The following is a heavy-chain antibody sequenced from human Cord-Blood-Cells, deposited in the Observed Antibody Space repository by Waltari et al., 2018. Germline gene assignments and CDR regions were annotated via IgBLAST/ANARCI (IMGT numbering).Heavy chain of an antibody. D-gene: IGHD3-3*01. CDR2: IYHSGST. CDR3: ARDSHSYYDFWSGYYDAFDI. Sequence: QVQLQESGPGLVKPSETLSLTCAVSGYSISSGYYWGWIRQPPGQGLEWIGSIYHSGSTYYNPSLKSRVTISVDTSKNQFSLKLSSVTAADTAVYYCARDSHSYYDFWSGYYDAFDIWGQGTMVTVSS. V-gene: IGHV4-38-2*02. CDR1: GYSISSGYY. J-gene: IGHJ3*02.